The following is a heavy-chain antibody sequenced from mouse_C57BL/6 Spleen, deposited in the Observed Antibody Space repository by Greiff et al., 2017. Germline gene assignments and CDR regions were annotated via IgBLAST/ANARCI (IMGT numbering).Heavy chain of an antibody. J-gene: IGHJ2*01. Sequence: VQLQQSGAELVRPGASVKLSCTASGFNIKDDYMHWVKQRPEQGLEWIGWIDPENGDTEYDPKFQGKSTITADTSSNTAYLQRSSLTSEDTAVYCCTSFTAVVAFDYWGQGTTLTVSS. V-gene: IGHV14-4*01. CDR1: GFNIKDDY. CDR3: TSFTAVVAFDY. D-gene: IGHD1-1*01. CDR2: IDPENGDT.